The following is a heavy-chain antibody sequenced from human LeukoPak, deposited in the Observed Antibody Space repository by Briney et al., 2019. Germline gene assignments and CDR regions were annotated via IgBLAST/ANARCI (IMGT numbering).Heavy chain of an antibody. Sequence: PGGSLRLSCAASGFTFTSYAMSWVRQAPGKRLEWVSAISGSGGSTYYAESVKGRFTISRDNAKNSLYLQMNSLRAEDTAVYYCARDYYDSIGPNDYWGQGTLVTVSS. V-gene: IGHV3-23*01. CDR1: GFTFTSYA. D-gene: IGHD5-12*01. CDR2: ISGSGGST. CDR3: ARDYYDSIGPNDY. J-gene: IGHJ4*02.